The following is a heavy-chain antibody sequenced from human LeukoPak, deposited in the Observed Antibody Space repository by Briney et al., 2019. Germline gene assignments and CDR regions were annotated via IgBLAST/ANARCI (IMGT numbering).Heavy chain of an antibody. Sequence: GGSLRLSCAASRFTFDDYAMHWVRQAPGKGLEWVSGISWNSGSIGYADSVKGRFTISRDNAKNSLYLQMNSLRAEDTALYYCARQSIAARPHWFDPWGQGTLVTVSS. V-gene: IGHV3-9*01. CDR3: ARQSIAARPHWFDP. CDR2: ISWNSGSI. J-gene: IGHJ5*02. CDR1: RFTFDDYA. D-gene: IGHD6-6*01.